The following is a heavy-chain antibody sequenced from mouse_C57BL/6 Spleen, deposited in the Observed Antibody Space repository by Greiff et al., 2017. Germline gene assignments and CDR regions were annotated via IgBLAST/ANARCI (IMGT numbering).Heavy chain of an antibody. CDR2: IYWDDDK. J-gene: IGHJ3*01. V-gene: IGHV8-12*01. D-gene: IGHD2-1*01. Sequence: QVTLKESGPGILQSSQTLSLTCSFSGFSLSTSGMGVSWIRQPSGKGLEWLAHIYWDDDKRYNPSLKSRLTISKDTSRNRVFLKVTSVDTADTATYYCARSDGNYAYWGQGTLVTVSA. CDR1: GFSLSTSGMG. CDR3: ARSDGNYAY.